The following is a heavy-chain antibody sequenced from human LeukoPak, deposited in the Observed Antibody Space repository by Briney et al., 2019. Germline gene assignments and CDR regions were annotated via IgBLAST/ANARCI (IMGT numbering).Heavy chain of an antibody. J-gene: IGHJ3*02. Sequence: ASVKVSCKASGYTFTNYYMHWVRQAPGQGLEWMGIINPSGGSTNYAQKFQGRVTMTRDTSISTAYMELSRLRSDDTAVYYCAREQDDFWSGYYRAFDIWGQGTMVTVSS. D-gene: IGHD3-3*01. V-gene: IGHV1-46*01. CDR2: INPSGGST. CDR1: GYTFTNYY. CDR3: AREQDDFWSGYYRAFDI.